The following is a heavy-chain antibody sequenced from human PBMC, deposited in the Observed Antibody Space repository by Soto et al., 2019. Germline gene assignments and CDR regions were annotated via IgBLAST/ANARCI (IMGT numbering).Heavy chain of an antibody. Sequence: QVQLQESGPGLVKPSGTLSLTCAVSGGSISSSNWWSWVRQPPGKGLEWIGEIYHSGSTNYNPSLKSRVTRSVDKSKNQFSLQLSSVTAADTAVYYCARVVGGYYYGMDVWGQGTTVTVSS. CDR3: ARVVGGYYYGMDV. J-gene: IGHJ6*02. D-gene: IGHD2-2*01. CDR1: GGSISSSNW. CDR2: IYHSGST. V-gene: IGHV4-4*02.